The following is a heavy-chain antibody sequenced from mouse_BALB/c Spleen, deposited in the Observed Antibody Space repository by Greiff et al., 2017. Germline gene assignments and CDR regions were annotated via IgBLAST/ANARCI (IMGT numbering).Heavy chain of an antibody. CDR3: ARLWGNYLLYYFDY. CDR1: GFAFSSYD. D-gene: IGHD2-1*01. Sequence: EVQLVESGGGLVKPGGSLKLSCAASGFAFSSYDMSWVRQTPEKRLEWVAYISSGGGSTYYPDTVKGRFTISRDNAKNTLYLQMSSLKSEDTAMYYCARLWGNYLLYYFDYWGQGTTLTVSS. CDR2: ISSGGGST. V-gene: IGHV5-12-1*01. J-gene: IGHJ2*01.